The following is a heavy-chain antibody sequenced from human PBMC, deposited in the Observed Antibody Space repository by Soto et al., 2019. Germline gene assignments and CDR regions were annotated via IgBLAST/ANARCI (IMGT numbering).Heavy chain of an antibody. CDR2: ISTRSTYT. Sequence: GGSLRLSCAASGIIFSDYYMSWVRQTPGKGLEWISYISTRSTYTNYADSVKGRFTISRDNTKNSLYLQMDSLRVEDTAVYYCARDLAWKRGKVGRYYYGMDVWGQGTTVTVSS. CDR3: ARDLAWKRGKVGRYYYGMDV. V-gene: IGHV3-11*06. D-gene: IGHD1-1*01. CDR1: GIIFSDYY. J-gene: IGHJ6*02.